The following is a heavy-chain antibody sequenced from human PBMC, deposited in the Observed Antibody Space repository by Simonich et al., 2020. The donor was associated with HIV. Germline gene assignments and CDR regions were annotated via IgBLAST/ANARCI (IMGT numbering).Heavy chain of an antibody. J-gene: IGHJ6*03. CDR2: IYYSGSN. D-gene: IGHD2-2*01. CDR1: NSGHY. Sequence: QVQLQESGPGLVKPSETLSLTCTVNSGHYWGWIRQSPGKGLEWIGSIYYSGSNYYNRSLRSRVTISVDTSKNQFSLKLSSVTAADTAVYYCAAMPYYYYYMDVWGKGTTVTVSS. CDR3: AAMPYYYYYMDV. V-gene: IGHV4-59*05.